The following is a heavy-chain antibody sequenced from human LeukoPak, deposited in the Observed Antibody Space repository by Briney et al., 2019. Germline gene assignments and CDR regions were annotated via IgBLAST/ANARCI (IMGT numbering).Heavy chain of an antibody. J-gene: IGHJ5*02. CDR1: GYTFTSYD. D-gene: IGHD2-2*02. Sequence: ASVKVSCMASGYTFTSYDINWVRQATGQGLEWVGWMNTNSGNTDCAQKFQGRVTITRNTSTSTAYMELSSLRSEDTAVYYCARKCFPCSSTSCYTNNWFDPWGQGTLVTVSS. CDR2: MNTNSGNT. V-gene: IGHV1-8*01. CDR3: ARKCFPCSSTSCYTNNWFDP.